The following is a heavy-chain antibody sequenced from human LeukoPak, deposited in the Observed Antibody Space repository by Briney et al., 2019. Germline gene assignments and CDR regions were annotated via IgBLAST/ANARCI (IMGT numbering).Heavy chain of an antibody. V-gene: IGHV3-30-3*01. Sequence: GGSLRLSCAASGFTFSSYAIHWVRQAPGKGLEWVAVISFDGSNKYYADSVKGRFPISRDNSKNTLYLQMNSLRAEDTAVYYCARDGGSSNFDYWGQGTLVTVSS. CDR3: ARDGGSSNFDY. J-gene: IGHJ4*02. CDR1: GFTFSSYA. CDR2: ISFDGSNK. D-gene: IGHD1-26*01.